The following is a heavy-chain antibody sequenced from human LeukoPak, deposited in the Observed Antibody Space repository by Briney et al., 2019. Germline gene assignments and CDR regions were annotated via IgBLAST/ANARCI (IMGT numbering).Heavy chain of an antibody. CDR3: AKGLRWLVRFFVDY. Sequence: GGSLRLSCAASGFIFSACAVHWIRQAPGKGLEWVGLIGSRADNHATLYGASMEGKFTISRDDSKNTAYLQMNSLKTEDTAVYYCAKGLRWLVRFFVDYWGQGTLVTVSS. CDR2: IGSRADNHAT. D-gene: IGHD6-19*01. J-gene: IGHJ4*02. CDR1: GFIFSACA. V-gene: IGHV3-73*01.